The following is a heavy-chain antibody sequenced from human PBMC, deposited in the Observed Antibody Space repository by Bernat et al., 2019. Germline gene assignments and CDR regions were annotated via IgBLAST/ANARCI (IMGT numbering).Heavy chain of an antibody. CDR3: AKGIYPKGYCSGGNCYYYFYGMDV. Sequence: EVQLLESGGGLVQPGGSLRLSCAASGFTFSSYAMSWVRQAPGKGLEWVSAISGSGDSTYYADSVKGRFTISRDNSKNTLYLQMNSLRAEDTAVYYCAKGIYPKGYCSGGNCYYYFYGMDVWGQGTTVTVSS. V-gene: IGHV3-23*01. J-gene: IGHJ6*02. CDR1: GFTFSSYA. D-gene: IGHD2-15*01. CDR2: ISGSGDST.